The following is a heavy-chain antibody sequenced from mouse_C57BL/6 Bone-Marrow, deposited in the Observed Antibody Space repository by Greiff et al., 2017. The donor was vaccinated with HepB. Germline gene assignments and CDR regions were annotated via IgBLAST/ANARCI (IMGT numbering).Heavy chain of an antibody. Sequence: QVQLQQPGAELVKPGASVKMSCKASGYTFTSYWITWVKQRPGQGLEWIGDIYPGSGSTNYNEKFKSKATLTVDTSSSTAYMQLSSLTSEDSAVYYCAGSSYGYYAMDYWVKEPQSPSPQ. CDR2: IYPGSGST. D-gene: IGHD1-1*01. V-gene: IGHV1-55*01. CDR3: AGSSYGYYAMDY. J-gene: IGHJ4*01. CDR1: GYTFTSYW.